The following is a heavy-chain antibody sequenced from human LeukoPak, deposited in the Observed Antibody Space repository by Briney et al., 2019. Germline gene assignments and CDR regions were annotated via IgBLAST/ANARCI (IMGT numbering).Heavy chain of an antibody. J-gene: IGHJ6*02. V-gene: IGHV1-2*02. CDR1: GYTFTGYY. CDR3: ARDSTLKEHYYYYGMDV. D-gene: IGHD2-21*01. Sequence: ASVKVSCKASGYTFTGYYMHWVRQAPGQGLEWMGWINPNSGGTNYAQKLQGRVTMTTDTSTSTAYMELRSLRSDDTAVYYCARDSTLKEHYYYYGMDVWGQGTTVTVSS. CDR2: INPNSGGT.